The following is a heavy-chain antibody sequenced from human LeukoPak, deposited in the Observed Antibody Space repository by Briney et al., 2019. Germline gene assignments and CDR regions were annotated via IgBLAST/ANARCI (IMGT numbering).Heavy chain of an antibody. V-gene: IGHV4-59*01. CDR1: GDSISSYY. CDR2: IYYSGST. D-gene: IGHD2-15*01. CDR3: ARDQGAGSSYAFDI. Sequence: SETLSLTCTVSGDSISSYYWSWIRQPPGKGLEWIGYIYYSGSTNYNPSLKSRVTMSVDTSKNQFSLKLSSVTAADTAVYYCARDQGAGSSYAFDIWGQGTMVTVSP. J-gene: IGHJ3*02.